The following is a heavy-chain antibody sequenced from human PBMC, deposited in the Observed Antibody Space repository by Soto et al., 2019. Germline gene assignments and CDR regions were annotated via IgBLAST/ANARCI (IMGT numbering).Heavy chain of an antibody. J-gene: IGHJ4*02. CDR1: GFTFSSYG. CDR3: AKEGGLSGSYYISSSYYFDY. D-gene: IGHD1-26*01. Sequence: QVQLVESGGGVVQPGRSLRLSCVASGFTFSSYGMHWVRQAPGKGLEWVAIISYDGSNTYYADSVKGRFTISRDNSHKTVYLPMNRLRAEDTSVYYCAKEGGLSGSYYISSSYYFDYWGQGTLVTVSS. V-gene: IGHV3-30*18. CDR2: ISYDGSNT.